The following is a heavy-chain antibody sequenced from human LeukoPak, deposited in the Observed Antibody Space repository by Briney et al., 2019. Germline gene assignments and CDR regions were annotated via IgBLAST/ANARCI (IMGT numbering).Heavy chain of an antibody. CDR1: GGSISSYY. CDR3: ARGGCSSGCNWFDP. Sequence: PSETLSLTCTVSGGSISSYYWSWIRQPPGKGLEWIGYIYYSGSTNYNPSLKSRVTISVDTSKNQFSLKLSSVTAADTAVYYCARGGCSSGCNWFDPWGQGTLVTVSS. V-gene: IGHV4-59*01. D-gene: IGHD6-19*01. CDR2: IYYSGST. J-gene: IGHJ5*02.